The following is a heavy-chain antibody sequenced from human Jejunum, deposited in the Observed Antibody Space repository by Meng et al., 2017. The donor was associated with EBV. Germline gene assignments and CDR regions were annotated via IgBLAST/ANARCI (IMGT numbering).Heavy chain of an antibody. D-gene: IGHD1-1*01. CDR1: GFSLSTSGEA. V-gene: IGHV2-5*02. J-gene: IGHJ4*02. CDR2: IYGDDNK. Sequence: ITLKESGPTLVTPTHTLTLTCPFSGFSLSTSGEAVGRIRQSPGKALEWLALIYGDDNKRYRPSLKSRFTITKDTSRNQVVLTMTNMDPADTDTYYCAHRENWNFDYWGQGTLVTVSS. CDR3: AHRENWNFDY.